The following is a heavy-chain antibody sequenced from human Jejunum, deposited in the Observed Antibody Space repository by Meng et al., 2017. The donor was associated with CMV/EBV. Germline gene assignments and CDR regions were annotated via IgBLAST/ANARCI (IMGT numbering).Heavy chain of an antibody. CDR3: AKDVARYSGDAEGAFDV. J-gene: IGHJ3*01. Sequence: TFSTYGISWVRPAPGRGLEWVAFIRYDGSNKEYADSVRGRFTISRDNSKKSLYLQMNSLRAEDTAVYFCAKDVARYSGDAEGAFDVWGQGTMVTVSS. CDR2: IRYDGSNK. CDR1: TFSTYG. D-gene: IGHD5-12*01. V-gene: IGHV3-30*02.